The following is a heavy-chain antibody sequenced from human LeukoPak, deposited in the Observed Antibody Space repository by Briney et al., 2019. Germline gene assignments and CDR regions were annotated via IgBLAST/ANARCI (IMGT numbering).Heavy chain of an antibody. CDR3: ARSAVRGVACDY. V-gene: IGHV3-48*01. D-gene: IGHD3-10*01. Sequence: GGSLRLSRTASGFTFSGFSMHWVRQAPGKGLEWLSYISTSSRSTYYADSVKGRFTISRDNAKNTLFLDMHSLRPGDSAVYYCARSAVRGVACDYWGQGTLPTVSS. J-gene: IGHJ4*02. CDR2: ISTSSRST. CDR1: GFTFSGFS.